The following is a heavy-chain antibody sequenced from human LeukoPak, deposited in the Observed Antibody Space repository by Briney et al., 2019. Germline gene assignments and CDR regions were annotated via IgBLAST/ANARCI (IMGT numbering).Heavy chain of an antibody. V-gene: IGHV3-23*01. D-gene: IGHD2-21*02. CDR3: AKDVVTAIGAWYFDL. Sequence: GGSLRLSCAASGFTFSSYGMHWVRQAPGKGLEWVSAISGSGGSTCYADSVKGRFTISRDNSKNTLYLQMNSLRAEDTAVYYCAKDVVTAIGAWYFDLWGRGTLVTVSS. CDR2: ISGSGGST. CDR1: GFTFSSYG. J-gene: IGHJ2*01.